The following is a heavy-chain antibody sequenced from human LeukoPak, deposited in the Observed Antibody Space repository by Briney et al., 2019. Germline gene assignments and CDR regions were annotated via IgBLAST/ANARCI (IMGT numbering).Heavy chain of an antibody. D-gene: IGHD6-13*01. Sequence: SETLSLTCTVSGGSIVSHCWNWIRQPAGRGLEWIGRFYASGTTNTSPSLKSRVTMSVDTSKNQFSLKLSSVTAADTAVYYCAKDSSTWGNLAGHFDSWGQGTLVTVSS. V-gene: IGHV4-4*07. CDR1: GGSIVSHC. CDR3: AKDSSTWGNLAGHFDS. J-gene: IGHJ4*02. CDR2: FYASGTT.